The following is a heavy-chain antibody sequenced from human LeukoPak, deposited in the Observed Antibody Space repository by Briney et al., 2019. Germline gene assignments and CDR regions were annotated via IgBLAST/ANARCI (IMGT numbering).Heavy chain of an antibody. CDR3: ARKGRGYDAFDI. J-gene: IGHJ3*02. Sequence: PGGSLRLSCAASGFTVSSNSMSWVRQAPGKGLEWVSVLYTGGSTYYADSVKGRFTISRDNSRNTLYLQLNSLRAEDTAVYYCARKGRGYDAFDIWGQGTMVTVSS. D-gene: IGHD3-10*01. CDR2: LYTGGST. V-gene: IGHV3-53*01. CDR1: GFTVSSNS.